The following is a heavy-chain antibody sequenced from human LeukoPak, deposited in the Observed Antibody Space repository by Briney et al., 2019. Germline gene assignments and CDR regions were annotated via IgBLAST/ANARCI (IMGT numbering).Heavy chain of an antibody. CDR2: IIPIFGTA. Sequence: PWASVKVPSKASGGTFSSYAISWVRQAPGQGLEWMGGIIPIFGTANYAQKLQGRVTITTDESTSTAYMELSSLRSEDTAVYYCARDSKFRYFDSLYWFGPWGQGTLVTVSS. J-gene: IGHJ5*02. CDR1: GGTFSSYA. V-gene: IGHV1-69*05. CDR3: ARDSKFRYFDSLYWFGP. D-gene: IGHD3-9*01.